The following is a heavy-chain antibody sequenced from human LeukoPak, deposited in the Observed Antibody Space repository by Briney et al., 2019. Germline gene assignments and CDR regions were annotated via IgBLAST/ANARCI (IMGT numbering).Heavy chain of an antibody. CDR1: DDSITMYY. CDR3: ARGRVSSSTWYSTYYYYFYMDV. D-gene: IGHD1-1*01. Sequence: SETLPLTCSVSDDSITMYYWTWIRQPPGKGLEWIGYVDHTGSTNFNPSLNGRVSISRDTTKNLFSLRLRSVTAADTAVYFCARGRVSSSTWYSTYYYYFYMDVWGKGTTVTVSS. V-gene: IGHV4-59*01. CDR2: VDHTGST. J-gene: IGHJ6*03.